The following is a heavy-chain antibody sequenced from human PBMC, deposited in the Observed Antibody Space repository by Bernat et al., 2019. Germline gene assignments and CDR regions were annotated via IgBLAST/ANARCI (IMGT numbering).Heavy chain of an antibody. CDR2: ISGSGGST. V-gene: IGHV3-23*01. CDR3: AIGPLLSQQDGDY. Sequence: EVQLLESGGGLVQPGGSLRLSCAASGFTFSSYAMSWVRQAPGKGLEWVSAISGSGGSTYYADSVKGRFTISRDDSKNTLYLQMNSLRAEDTAVYYCAIGPLLSQQDGDYWGQGTLVTVSS. D-gene: IGHD2-21*02. J-gene: IGHJ4*02. CDR1: GFTFSSYA.